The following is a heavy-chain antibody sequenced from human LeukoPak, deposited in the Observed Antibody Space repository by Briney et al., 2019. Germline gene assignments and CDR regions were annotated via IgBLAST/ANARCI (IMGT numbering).Heavy chain of an antibody. J-gene: IGHJ5*02. CDR2: IAVGSGNT. Sequence: ASVKVSCKASGFTFSSSTMQWVRQARGQRLEWIGWIAVGSGNTNYAQKFQERLTITRDMSTSTAYMELSSLRSEDTAVYYCAAGRSGSYAWFDPWGQGTLVTVSS. CDR3: AAGRSGSYAWFDP. V-gene: IGHV1-58*02. CDR1: GFTFSSST. D-gene: IGHD1-26*01.